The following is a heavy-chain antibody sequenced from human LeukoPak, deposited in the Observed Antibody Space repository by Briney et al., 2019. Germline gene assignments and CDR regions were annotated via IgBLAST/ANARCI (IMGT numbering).Heavy chain of an antibody. CDR2: IKQDGSEK. CDR3: ARSAPAGFSYYSYYMDV. D-gene: IGHD6-13*01. Sequence: GGSLRLSCAASGFTLSGYWMSWVRQAPGKGLEWVANIKQDGSEKYYVDSVKGRFTISRDNAKNTVYLQMNSLRAEDTAVYYCARSAPAGFSYYSYYMDVWGKGTTVTISS. CDR1: GFTLSGYW. V-gene: IGHV3-7*01. J-gene: IGHJ6*03.